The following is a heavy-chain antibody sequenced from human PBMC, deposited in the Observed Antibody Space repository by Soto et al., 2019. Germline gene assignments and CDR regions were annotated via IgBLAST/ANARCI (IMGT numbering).Heavy chain of an antibody. V-gene: IGHV3-23*01. Sequence: PGGSLRLSCAASGFNFGSFAMTWVRQAPGKGLQWVSAISGDGAATYYGDSVKGRFTISRDNSNNTLYLQMNSLTVDDTAIYFCAKTTRPPTPAPWGKGALVTVSS. D-gene: IGHD6-6*01. CDR3: AKTTRPPTPAP. J-gene: IGHJ5*02. CDR2: ISGDGAAT. CDR1: GFNFGSFA.